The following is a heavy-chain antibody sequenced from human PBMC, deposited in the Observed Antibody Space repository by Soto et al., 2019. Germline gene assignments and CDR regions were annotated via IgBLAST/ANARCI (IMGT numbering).Heavy chain of an antibody. CDR1: GFTFSSYG. J-gene: IGHJ4*02. D-gene: IGHD4-17*01. CDR2: IWYDGSNK. V-gene: IGHV3-30*19. CDR3: ASYGDYRIIDY. Sequence: QPGGSLRLSCAASGFTFSSYGMHWVRQAPGKGLEWVAVIWYDGSNKYYADSVKGRFTISRDNSKNTLFLQMNSLRAEDTAVYYCASYGDYRIIDYWGQGTLVTVSS.